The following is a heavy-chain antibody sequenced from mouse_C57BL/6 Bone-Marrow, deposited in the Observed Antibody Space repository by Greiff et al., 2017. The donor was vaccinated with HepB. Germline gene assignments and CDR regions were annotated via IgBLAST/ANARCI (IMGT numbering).Heavy chain of an antibody. Sequence: QVQLQQPGAELVMPGASVKLSCKASGYTFTSYWIHWVKQRPGQGLEWIGEIDPSDSYTNYNQKFKGKSTLTVDKSSSTAYMQLSSLTSEDSAVYYCARSWDSWFAYWGQGTLVTVSA. J-gene: IGHJ3*01. CDR3: ARSWDSWFAY. D-gene: IGHD4-1*01. CDR2: IDPSDSYT. V-gene: IGHV1-69*01. CDR1: GYTFTSYW.